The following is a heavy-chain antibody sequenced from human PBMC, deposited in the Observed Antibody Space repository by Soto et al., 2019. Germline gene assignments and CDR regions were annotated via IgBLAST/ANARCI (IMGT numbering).Heavy chain of an antibody. V-gene: IGHV4-59*01. CDR2: IYYSGST. J-gene: IGHJ6*02. CDR3: ARGDQNYDILTGSYLPYYYYGMDV. Sequence: PSETLSLTCTVSGGSISSYYWSWIRQPPGKGLEWIGYIYYSGSTNYNPSLKSRVTISVDTSKNQFSLKLSSVTAADTAVYYCARGDQNYDILTGSYLPYYYYGMDVWGQGTTVTVSS. D-gene: IGHD3-9*01. CDR1: GGSISSYY.